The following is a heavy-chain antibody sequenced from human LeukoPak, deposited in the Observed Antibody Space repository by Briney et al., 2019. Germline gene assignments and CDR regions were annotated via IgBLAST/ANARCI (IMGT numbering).Heavy chain of an antibody. Sequence: GGSLRLSCAASGFTFSSYSMSWVRQAPGKGLEWVSYISSSGSTIYYADSVKGRFTISRDNAKNSLYLQMNSLRAEDTAVYYCARVRSRAFDIWGQGTMVTVSS. V-gene: IGHV3-48*04. CDR3: ARVRSRAFDI. CDR2: ISSSGSTI. J-gene: IGHJ3*02. CDR1: GFTFSSYS.